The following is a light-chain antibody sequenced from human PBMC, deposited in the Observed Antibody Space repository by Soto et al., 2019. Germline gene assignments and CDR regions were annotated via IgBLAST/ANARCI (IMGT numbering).Light chain of an antibody. CDR3: QQYNNWPLT. V-gene: IGKV3-15*01. CDR1: QSVSSSY. J-gene: IGKJ4*01. CDR2: VAS. Sequence: EIVLTQSPGTLSLSPGERATLSCRASQSVSSSYLAWYQQKPGQTPSPLIYVASTRATGIPARFTGSGSGTEFTLTISSLQSEDFAIYYCQQYNNWPLTFGGGTKVDIK.